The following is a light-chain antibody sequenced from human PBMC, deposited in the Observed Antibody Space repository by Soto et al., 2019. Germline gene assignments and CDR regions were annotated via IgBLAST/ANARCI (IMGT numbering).Light chain of an antibody. CDR1: QSFSSY. CDR3: QLSASSPWP. CDR2: AAS. V-gene: IGKV3D-15*02. J-gene: IGKJ1*01. Sequence: IGMKKSPASLSVSTRERENVYCIAIQSFSSYLAWYQHKPGHAPTLLIYAASNLPTGIPARFSGSGSGTDFTLTISFLQPEDFTLYYCQLSASSPWPSAQGTNLDI.